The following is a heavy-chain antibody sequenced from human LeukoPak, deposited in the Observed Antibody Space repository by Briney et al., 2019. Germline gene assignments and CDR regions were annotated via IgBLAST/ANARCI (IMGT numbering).Heavy chain of an antibody. CDR2: MNPNSGNT. J-gene: IGHJ4*02. CDR1: GYTFTSYD. V-gene: IGHV1-8*01. D-gene: IGHD3-22*01. CDR3: ARGRLYDSSGYYLY. Sequence: ASVKVSCKASGYTFTSYDINWVRQATGRGLEWMGWMNPNSGNTGYAQKFQGRVTMTRNTSISTAYMELSSLRSEDTAVYYCARGRLYDSSGYYLYWGQGTLVTVSS.